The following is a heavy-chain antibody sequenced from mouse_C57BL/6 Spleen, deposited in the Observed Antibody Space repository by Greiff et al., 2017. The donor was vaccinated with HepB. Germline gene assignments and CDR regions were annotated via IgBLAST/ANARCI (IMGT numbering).Heavy chain of an antibody. CDR1: GYTFTDYE. J-gene: IGHJ3*01. V-gene: IGHV1-15*01. CDR3: TRRLWPLRRGFAY. CDR2: IDPETGGT. D-gene: IGHD2-1*01. Sequence: QVHVKQSGAELVRPGASVTLSCKASGYTFTDYEMHWVKQTPVHGLEWIGAIDPETGGTAYNQKFKGKAILTADKSSSTAYMELRSLTSEDSAVYNCTRRLWPLRRGFAYWGQGTLVTVSA.